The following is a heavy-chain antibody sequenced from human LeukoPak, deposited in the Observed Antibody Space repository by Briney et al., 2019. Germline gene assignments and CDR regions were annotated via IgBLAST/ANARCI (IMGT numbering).Heavy chain of an antibody. CDR3: AKDRYYGSGTSDFDY. J-gene: IGHJ4*02. Sequence: GGSLRLSCVASGFTFSSYAMSWVRQAPGKGLEWVSTIYRGGGDTYYAGSVKGRFTVSRDDAKNTLYLQINSLRAEDTALYYCAKDRYYGSGTSDFDYWGQGTLVTVSS. V-gene: IGHV3-23*01. CDR1: GFTFSSYA. D-gene: IGHD3-10*01. CDR2: IYRGGGDT.